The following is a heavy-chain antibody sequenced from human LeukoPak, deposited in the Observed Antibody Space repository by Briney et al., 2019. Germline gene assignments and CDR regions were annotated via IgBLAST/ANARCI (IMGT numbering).Heavy chain of an antibody. CDR1: GFTFSSYA. CDR2: IGGSGSTT. Sequence: GGSLRLSCAASGFTFSSYAMSWVRQAPGKGLEWVSAIGGSGSTTYYADSVKGRFTISRDNSKNTLYLQMNSLRAEDTAVYYCAKDTASSWWYFDLWGRGTLVTVSS. J-gene: IGHJ2*01. V-gene: IGHV3-23*01. D-gene: IGHD5-18*01. CDR3: AKDTASSWWYFDL.